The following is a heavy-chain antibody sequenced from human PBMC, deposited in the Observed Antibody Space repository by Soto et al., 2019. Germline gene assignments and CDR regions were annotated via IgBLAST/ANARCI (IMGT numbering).Heavy chain of an antibody. Sequence: ASVKVSCKASGYTFTGYYIHWVRQAPGQGLEWMGWIHPNSGGTNYAQKFQGWITMTRDTSINTAYMDLSRLKSDDTAMYYCAREATDALDLWGQGTMVTVSS. CDR2: IHPNSGGT. J-gene: IGHJ3*01. CDR1: GYTFTGYY. CDR3: AREATDALDL. V-gene: IGHV1-2*04. D-gene: IGHD5-12*01.